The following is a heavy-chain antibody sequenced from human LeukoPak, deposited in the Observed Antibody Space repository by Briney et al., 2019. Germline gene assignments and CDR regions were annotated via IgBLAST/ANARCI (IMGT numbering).Heavy chain of an antibody. D-gene: IGHD3-10*01. CDR3: ARDPTGGDY. CDR2: ITNSSSYI. J-gene: IGHJ4*02. Sequence: GGSLRLSCAASGFTFSSYNMNWVRQAPGKGLEWVSSITNSSSYIYYADSVKGRFTIFRGNAKNSLYLQMNSLRAEDTAVYYCARDPTGGDYWGQGTLVTVSS. CDR1: GFTFSSYN. V-gene: IGHV3-21*01.